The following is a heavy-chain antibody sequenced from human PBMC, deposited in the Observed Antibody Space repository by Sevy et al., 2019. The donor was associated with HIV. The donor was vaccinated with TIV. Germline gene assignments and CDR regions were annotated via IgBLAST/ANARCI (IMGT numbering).Heavy chain of an antibody. CDR1: GFTFSSYA. CDR2: ISYDGSLN. CDR3: AGEHPGYNPFDN. D-gene: IGHD5-12*01. V-gene: IGHV3-30*04. J-gene: IGHJ4*02. Sequence: GGSLRLSCAASGFTFSSYAMHWVRQAPGKGLEWLAVISYDGSLNLHADSLRGRFTISRDNSKNTLYLQKNSLGDDDTVDYYGAGEHPGYNPFDNWGQGTLVTVSS.